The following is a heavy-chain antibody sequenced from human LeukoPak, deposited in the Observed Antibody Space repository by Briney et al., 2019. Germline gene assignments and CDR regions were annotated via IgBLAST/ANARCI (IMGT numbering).Heavy chain of an antibody. V-gene: IGHV4-61*02. CDR3: ASWYYYGLGSYRDSYYYYMDA. J-gene: IGHJ6*03. Sequence: SETLSLTCTVSSGSISSDSYYWTWIRQPAGKGLEWIGRIYTSGTTNYNPSLKSRVTMAVDTSKNQFSLKLSSVTAADTAVYYCASWYYYGLGSYRDSYYYYMDAWGKGTTVTVSS. D-gene: IGHD3-10*01. CDR1: SGSISSDSYY. CDR2: IYTSGTT.